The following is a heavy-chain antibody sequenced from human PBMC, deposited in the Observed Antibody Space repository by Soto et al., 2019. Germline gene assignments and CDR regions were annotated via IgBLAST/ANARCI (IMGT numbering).Heavy chain of an antibody. CDR1: GGTFSSYA. V-gene: IGHV1-69*01. CDR3: ARGAQDYYDSSGYYGGFAY. J-gene: IGHJ4*02. D-gene: IGHD3-22*01. Sequence: QVQLVQSGAEVKKPGSSVKVSCKASGGTFSSYAISWVQQAHGQGLEWMGGIIPIFGTANYAQKFQGRVTITADESTSTAYMELSSLRSEDTAVYYCARGAQDYYDSSGYYGGFAYWGQGTLVTVSS. CDR2: IIPIFGTA.